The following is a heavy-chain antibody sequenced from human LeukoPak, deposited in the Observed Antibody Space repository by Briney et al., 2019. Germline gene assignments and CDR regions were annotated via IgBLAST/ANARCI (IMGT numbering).Heavy chain of an antibody. D-gene: IGHD3-16*01. CDR1: GGSISSSNYY. V-gene: IGHV4-39*07. CDR2: INHSGST. CDR3: ARTTDMGVDY. J-gene: IGHJ4*02. Sequence: SETLSLTCTVSGGSISSSNYYWSWIRQPPGKGLEWIGEINHSGSTNYNPSLKSRVTISVDTSKNQFSLKLSSVTAADTAVYYCARTTDMGVDYWGQGTLVTVSS.